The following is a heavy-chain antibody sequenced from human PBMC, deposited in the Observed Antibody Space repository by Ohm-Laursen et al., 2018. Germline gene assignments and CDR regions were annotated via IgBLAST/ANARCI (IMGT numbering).Heavy chain of an antibody. V-gene: IGHV3-15*01. CDR2: IKSKTDGGTT. J-gene: IGHJ6*02. CDR1: GFTFSNAW. D-gene: IGHD2-21*02. CDR3: ATGEGVVTAGATGDYYGMDV. Sequence: SLRLSCAASGFTFSNAWMSWVRQAPGKGLEWVGRIKSKTDGGTTDYAAPVKGRFTISRDDSKNTLYLQMNSLKIEDTAVYYCATGEGVVTAGATGDYYGMDVWGQGTTVTVSS.